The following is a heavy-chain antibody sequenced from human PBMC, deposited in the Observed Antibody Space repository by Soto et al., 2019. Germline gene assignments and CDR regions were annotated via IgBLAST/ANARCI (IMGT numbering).Heavy chain of an antibody. CDR3: ASRSGQPPYYFDF. J-gene: IGHJ4*02. Sequence: ASVKVSCKASGYIFTGYYMHWVRQAPGQGLEWMGWINPNSGGTNYAQRFQGRVTMTRDTSISTAYMELRSLRSDDTAVYYCASRSGQPPYYFDFWGQGTLVTSSS. CDR2: INPNSGGT. CDR1: GYIFTGYY. V-gene: IGHV1-2*02. D-gene: IGHD6-13*01.